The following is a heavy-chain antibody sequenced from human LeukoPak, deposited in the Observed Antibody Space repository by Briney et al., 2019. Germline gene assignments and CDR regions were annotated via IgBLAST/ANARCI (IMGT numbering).Heavy chain of an antibody. CDR2: IIPIFGTA. CDR1: GGTFSSYA. CDR3: ARALEYCSSTSCRPSYYYYYGMDV. J-gene: IGHJ6*02. Sequence: GASVKVSCKASGGTFSSYATSWVRQAPGRGLEWMGGIIPIFGTANYAQKFQGRVTITADESTSTAYMELSSLRSEDTAVYYCARALEYCSSTSCRPSYYYYYGMDVWGQGTTVTVSS. V-gene: IGHV1-69*13. D-gene: IGHD2-2*01.